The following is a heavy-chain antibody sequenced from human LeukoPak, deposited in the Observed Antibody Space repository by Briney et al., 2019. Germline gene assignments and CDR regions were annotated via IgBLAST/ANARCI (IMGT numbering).Heavy chain of an antibody. CDR3: ARGPPNWGYDY. CDR1: GYTFTSYD. CDR2: MSPNSGDT. Sequence: ASVKVSFTASGYTFTSYDFNWVRQATGQRPEWMGWMSPNSGDTGYAQKFQDRVTMTRNTSISTAYMELSSLRSDDTAVYYCARGPPNWGYDYWGPGTLVTVSS. D-gene: IGHD7-27*01. V-gene: IGHV1-8*01. J-gene: IGHJ4*02.